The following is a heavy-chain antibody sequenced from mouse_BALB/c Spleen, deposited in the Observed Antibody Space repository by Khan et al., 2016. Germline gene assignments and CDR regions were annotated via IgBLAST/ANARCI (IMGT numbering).Heavy chain of an antibody. V-gene: IGHV2-5-1*01. D-gene: IGHD2-4*01. Sequence: QVQLKESGPSLVQPSQSLSINCIVSGFSLTTYAVHWVRQSPGKGLEWLGVIWGGGTTAYNAAFMSRLSITKDKSKRQVFFKMNSLQSDNTAIDYCAKVDYFDSAGAWFAYWGQGSLVTVST. CDR1: GFSLTTYA. CDR3: AKVDYFDSAGAWFAY. CDR2: IWGGGTT. J-gene: IGHJ3*01.